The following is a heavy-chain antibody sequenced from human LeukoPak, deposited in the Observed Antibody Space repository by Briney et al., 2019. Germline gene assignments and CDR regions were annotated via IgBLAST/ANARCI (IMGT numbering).Heavy chain of an antibody. CDR2: IIPIFGTA. V-gene: IGHV1-69*13. Sequence: GASVKVSCKASGGTFSSYAISWVRQAPGQGLEWMGGIIPIFGTANYAQKFQGRVTITADESTSTAYMELSSLRSEDTAVYYCARAGYYYGSGSYYNTPHFDYWGQGTLVTVSS. CDR3: ARAGYYYGSGSYYNTPHFDY. CDR1: GGTFSSYA. D-gene: IGHD3-10*01. J-gene: IGHJ4*02.